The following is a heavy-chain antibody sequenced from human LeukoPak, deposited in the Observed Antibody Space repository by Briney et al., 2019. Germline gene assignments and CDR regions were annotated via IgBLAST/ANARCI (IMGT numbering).Heavy chain of an antibody. J-gene: IGHJ3*02. CDR2: VYHSGST. Sequence: PSETLSLTCTVSGYSISTGYYWGWVRQPPGKRLERIGTVYHSGSTNYNPSLKSRVTISVDTSKNQFSLKLSSVTAADTAVYYCAREEWELLSRRAFDIWGQGTMVTVSS. CDR1: GYSISTGYY. D-gene: IGHD1-26*01. V-gene: IGHV4-38-2*02. CDR3: AREEWELLSRRAFDI.